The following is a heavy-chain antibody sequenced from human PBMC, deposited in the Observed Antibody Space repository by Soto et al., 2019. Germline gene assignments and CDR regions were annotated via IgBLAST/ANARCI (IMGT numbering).Heavy chain of an antibody. V-gene: IGHV4-31*03. J-gene: IGHJ4*02. CDR1: GGSISSGGYY. CDR2: IYYSGST. D-gene: IGHD3-10*01. CDR3: GGGTVRGARRTFDY. Sequence: PSETLSLTCTVSGGSISSGGYYWSWIRQHPGKGLEWIGYIYYSGSTYYNPSLKSRVTISVDTSKNQFSLKLSSVTAADTAVYYCGGGTVRGARRTFDYWGQGTLVTVSS.